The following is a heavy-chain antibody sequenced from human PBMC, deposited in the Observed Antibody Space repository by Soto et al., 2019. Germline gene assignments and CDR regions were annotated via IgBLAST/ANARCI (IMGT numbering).Heavy chain of an antibody. D-gene: IGHD3-22*01. CDR3: ARDRDNYYDSSGYYSTWCYFDY. CDR1: GGSISSYY. Sequence: QVQLQESGPGLVKPSETLSLTCTVSGGSISSYYWSWIRQPAGKGLEWIGRIYTSGSTNYNPSLKSRVTMSVDTSKNQFSLNLSSVTAADTAVYYCARDRDNYYDSSGYYSTWCYFDYWGQGTLVTVSS. V-gene: IGHV4-4*07. CDR2: IYTSGST. J-gene: IGHJ4*02.